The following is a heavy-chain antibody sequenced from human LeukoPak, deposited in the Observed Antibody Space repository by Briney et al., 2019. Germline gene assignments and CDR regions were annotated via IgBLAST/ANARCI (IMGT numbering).Heavy chain of an antibody. CDR2: IYTSGST. Sequence: SETLSLTCTVSGGSISSGSYYWSWIRQPAGKGLEWIGRIYTSGSTNYNPSLKSRVTISVDTSKNQFSLKLSSVTAADTAVYYCARGELYYYYMDVWGKGTTVTISS. CDR1: GGSISSGSYY. D-gene: IGHD3-10*01. V-gene: IGHV4-61*02. CDR3: ARGELYYYYMDV. J-gene: IGHJ6*03.